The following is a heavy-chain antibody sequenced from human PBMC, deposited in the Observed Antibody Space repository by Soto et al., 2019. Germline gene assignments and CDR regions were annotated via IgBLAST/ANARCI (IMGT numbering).Heavy chain of an antibody. Sequence: KVSCKASGYTFTNYYIHWVRQAPGQGLEWMGIINPSDGSTTYAQKFQGRVTMTRDTSTSTVYMDLSSLRSEDTAVYYCARGGGYNSRFDYWRQGTLVTVSS. J-gene: IGHJ4*02. D-gene: IGHD5-12*01. CDR1: GYTFTNYY. CDR3: ARGGGYNSRFDY. CDR2: INPSDGST. V-gene: IGHV1-46*01.